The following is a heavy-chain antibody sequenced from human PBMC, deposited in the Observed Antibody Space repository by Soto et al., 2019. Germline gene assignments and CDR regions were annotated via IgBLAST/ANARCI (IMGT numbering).Heavy chain of an antibody. Sequence: VQLVESGGVVVQPGGSLRLSCAASGFTFDDYTMHWVRQAPGKGLEWVSLISWDGGSTYYADSVKGRFTISRDNSKNSLYLQMNSLRTEDTALYYCTAELWLTDYWGQGTLVTVSS. CDR3: TAELWLTDY. J-gene: IGHJ4*02. CDR2: ISWDGGST. D-gene: IGHD5-18*01. CDR1: GFTFDDYT. V-gene: IGHV3-43*01.